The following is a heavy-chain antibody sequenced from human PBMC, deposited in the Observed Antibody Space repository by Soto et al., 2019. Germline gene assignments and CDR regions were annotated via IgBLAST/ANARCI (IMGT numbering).Heavy chain of an antibody. Sequence: VQLVQSGAEVKKPGASVKVSCKTSGDSFNDYYIHWVRQAPGQGLEWMGWINPNGGGTKYAQKFQGRVTVTRDTSIRTVYMELSSLRSGDTAVYYRARESGGATATLDYYYFYMDVWGKGTTVTVSS. J-gene: IGHJ6*03. CDR2: INPNGGGT. CDR3: ARESGGATATLDYYYFYMDV. V-gene: IGHV1-2*02. CDR1: GDSFNDYY. D-gene: IGHD5-12*01.